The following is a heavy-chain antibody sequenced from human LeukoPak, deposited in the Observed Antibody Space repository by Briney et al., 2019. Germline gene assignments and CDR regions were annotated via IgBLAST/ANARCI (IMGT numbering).Heavy chain of an antibody. CDR1: GYIFTAYY. D-gene: IGHD5-24*01. CDR2: IKADSGDT. J-gene: IGHJ4*02. CDR3: TRIGGGYPY. Sequence: ASVKVSCKASGYIFTAYYLHWVRQAPGQGPEWMGWIKADSGDTNYARKFQGRVTMTRGTSITTVCMELSSLTSDDTAVYYCTRIGGGYPYWGQGSLVTVSS. V-gene: IGHV1-2*02.